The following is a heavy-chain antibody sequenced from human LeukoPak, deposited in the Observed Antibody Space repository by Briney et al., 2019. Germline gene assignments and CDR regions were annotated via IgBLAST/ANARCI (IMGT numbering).Heavy chain of an antibody. CDR3: ATSGSGTWFDP. CDR1: GYTLTELS. Sequence: GASVKVSCKGSGYTLTELSMHWVRQAPGKGLGWMGGFDPEDGETIYAQKFQGRVTMTEDTSTDTAYMELSSLRSEDTAVYYCATSGSGTWFDPWGQGTLVTVSS. J-gene: IGHJ5*02. V-gene: IGHV1-24*01. D-gene: IGHD3-10*01. CDR2: FDPEDGET.